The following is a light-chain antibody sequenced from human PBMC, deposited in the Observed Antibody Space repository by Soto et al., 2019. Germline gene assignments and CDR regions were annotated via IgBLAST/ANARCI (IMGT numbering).Light chain of an antibody. Sequence: QSVLTQPPSASGTPGQRVTISCYGSISNIGSNPVSWYQQLPGTAPKLLMYSNNQRPSGVPDRFSGSKSGTSASLAISGLQSEDEADYSCAAWDDRLKGVIFGGGTKVTVL. CDR2: SNN. V-gene: IGLV1-44*01. J-gene: IGLJ2*01. CDR3: AAWDDRLKGVI. CDR1: ISNIGSNP.